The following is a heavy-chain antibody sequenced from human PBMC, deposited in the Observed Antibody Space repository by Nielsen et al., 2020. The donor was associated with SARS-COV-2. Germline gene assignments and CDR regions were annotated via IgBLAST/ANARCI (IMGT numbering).Heavy chain of an antibody. CDR1: GFTFSDYY. J-gene: IGHJ4*02. CDR2: ISSSGSTI. V-gene: IGHV3-11*01. Sequence: GESLKISCAASGFTFSDYYMSWIRQAPGKGLEWVSYISSSGSTIYYADSVKGRFTISRDNSKNTLYLQMNSLRAEDTAVYYCAKRPGIAAAGTRKEFDYWGQGTLVTVSS. CDR3: AKRPGIAAAGTRKEFDY. D-gene: IGHD6-13*01.